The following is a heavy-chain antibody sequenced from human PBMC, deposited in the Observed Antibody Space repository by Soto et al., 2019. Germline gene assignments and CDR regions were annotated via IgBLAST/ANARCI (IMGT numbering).Heavy chain of an antibody. D-gene: IGHD2-15*01. J-gene: IGHJ6*02. CDR1: GFSLSTSGVG. CDR3: AHVLVVVANYGMDV. CDR2: IYWDDDK. V-gene: IGHV2-5*02. Sequence: TLSLTCAVSGFSLSTSGVGVGWIRQPPGKALEWLALIYWDDDKRYSPSLTSRLTITKDTSKNQVVLTMTNMDPVDTATYYCAHVLVVVANYGMDVWGQGTTVTVSS.